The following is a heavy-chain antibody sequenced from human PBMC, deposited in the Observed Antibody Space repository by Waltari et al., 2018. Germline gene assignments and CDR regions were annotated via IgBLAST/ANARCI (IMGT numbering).Heavy chain of an antibody. D-gene: IGHD3-22*01. Sequence: QVQLVQSGAEVKKPGSSVKVSCKASGGTFSSYAISWVRQAPGQGLEWMGRIIPIFGTANYAQKFQGRVTITADKSTSTAYMELSSLRSEDTAVYYCAREEGDYYDSSGSIDYWGQGTLVTVSS. CDR1: GGTFSSYA. V-gene: IGHV1-69*08. CDR3: AREEGDYYDSSGSIDY. CDR2: IIPIFGTA. J-gene: IGHJ4*02.